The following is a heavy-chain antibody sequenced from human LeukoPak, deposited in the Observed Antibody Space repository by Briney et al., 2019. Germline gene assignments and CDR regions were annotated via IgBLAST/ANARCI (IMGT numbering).Heavy chain of an antibody. CDR2: MNPNSGNT. D-gene: IGHD6-13*01. Sequence: ASVKVSCKASGYTFTSHDINWVRQATGQGLEWMGWMNPNSGNTGYAQKFQGRVTMTRNTSISTAYMELSSLRSEDTAVYYCARGQRFRGVAAAGGYWGQGTLVTVSS. CDR1: GYTFTSHD. V-gene: IGHV1-8*01. J-gene: IGHJ4*02. CDR3: ARGQRFRGVAAAGGY.